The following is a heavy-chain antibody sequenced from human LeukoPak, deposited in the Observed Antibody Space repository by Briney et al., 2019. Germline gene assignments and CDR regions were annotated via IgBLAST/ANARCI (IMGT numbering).Heavy chain of an antibody. CDR1: GFTFDDYA. V-gene: IGHV3-9*01. D-gene: IGHD4-17*01. J-gene: IGHJ5*02. CDR3: TVFGDSNH. CDR2: ISWNSGSI. Sequence: GGSLRLSCAASGFTFDDYAMHWVRQAPGKGLEWVSGISWNSGSIGYADSVKGRFTISRDTSKNTLYPQISSLRVEDTAVYYCTVFGDSNHWGQGTLVTVSS.